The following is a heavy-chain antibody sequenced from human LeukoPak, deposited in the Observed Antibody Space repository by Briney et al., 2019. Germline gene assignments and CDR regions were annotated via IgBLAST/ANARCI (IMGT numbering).Heavy chain of an antibody. D-gene: IGHD1-14*01. CDR1: GFTFGTYW. CDR3: ATDLSPADSRNSFDAFTI. J-gene: IGHJ3*02. V-gene: IGHV3-7*01. Sequence: GGYLRLSCVGSGFTFGTYWMTWVGQAQGKGGEWGANIKRDGSVKHYVASVKARVTISRDNAKSSLFLQMNSLRAEDTAVYSCATDLSPADSRNSFDAFTICGQGTMVTVSS. CDR2: IKRDGSVK.